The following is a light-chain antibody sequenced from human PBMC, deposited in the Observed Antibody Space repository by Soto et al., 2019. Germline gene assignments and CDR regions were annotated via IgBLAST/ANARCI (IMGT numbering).Light chain of an antibody. CDR1: QSVGGD. V-gene: IGKV3-15*01. J-gene: IGKJ4*01. CDR3: QQYNKWPLT. CDR2: GAT. Sequence: EGVMTQSPATLSLSPGEGATLSCSASQSVGGDVAWYQQKPGQAPRLLIFGATTRPTGIPARFSGSGSVTEFTLTISSLQSDDSGVYYCQQYNKWPLTFGGGTKVEIK.